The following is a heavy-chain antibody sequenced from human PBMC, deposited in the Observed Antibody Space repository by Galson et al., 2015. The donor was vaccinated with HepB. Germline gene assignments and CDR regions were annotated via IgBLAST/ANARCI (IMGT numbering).Heavy chain of an antibody. CDR1: GFTFSSYA. Sequence: SLRLSCAASGFTFSSYAMHWVRQAPGKGLEYVSAISSDGGSTYYADSVKGRFTISRDNSKNTLYLQMSSLRAEDTAVYYCVKDSETNYDILTGIIKFDYWGQGTLVTVSS. D-gene: IGHD3-9*01. V-gene: IGHV3-64D*06. CDR3: VKDSETNYDILTGIIKFDY. J-gene: IGHJ4*02. CDR2: ISSDGGST.